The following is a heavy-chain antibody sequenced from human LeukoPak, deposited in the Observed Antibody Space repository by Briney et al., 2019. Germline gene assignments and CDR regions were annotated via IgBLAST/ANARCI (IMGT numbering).Heavy chain of an antibody. D-gene: IGHD4-17*01. J-gene: IGHJ5*02. CDR1: GFTLSNYW. CDR3: LDYGQS. Sequence: GGALKLSCAASGFTLSNYWMHWVRQAPGKGLGSVSRRSGDGSSTTYADPVKGRFTNSRDNAKNTLYLQMNSLSAEDTAVYYRLDYGQSWGQGTLVTVPS. V-gene: IGHV3-74*01. CDR2: RSGDGSST.